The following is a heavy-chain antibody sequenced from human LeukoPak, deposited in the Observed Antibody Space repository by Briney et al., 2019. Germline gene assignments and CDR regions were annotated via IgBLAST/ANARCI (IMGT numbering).Heavy chain of an antibody. J-gene: IGHJ4*02. D-gene: IGHD3-10*01. V-gene: IGHV4-39*07. CDR2: IYYSGST. Sequence: SETLSLTCSVSNGTISISTYYWGWIRQPPGKGLEWIGSIYYSGSTYYNPSLKSRVTISVDTSKNQFSLKLSSVTAADTAVYYCARRTYYGSGSYNGDFDYWGQGTLVTVSS. CDR1: NGTISISTYY. CDR3: ARRTYYGSGSYNGDFDY.